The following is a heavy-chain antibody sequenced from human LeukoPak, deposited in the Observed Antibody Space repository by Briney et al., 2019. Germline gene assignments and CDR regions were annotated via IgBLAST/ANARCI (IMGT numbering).Heavy chain of an antibody. CDR2: ISAYNGNT. J-gene: IGHJ4*02. CDR1: GYTFTSYG. V-gene: IGHV1-18*01. CDR3: ARGSIAVAEYYFDY. Sequence: ASVKVSCKASGYTFTSYGISWVRQAPGQGLEWMGWISAYNGNTNYAQKLQGRVTMTTDTSTSTAYMELRSLGSDDTAVYYCARGSIAVAEYYFDYWGQGTLVTVSS. D-gene: IGHD6-19*01.